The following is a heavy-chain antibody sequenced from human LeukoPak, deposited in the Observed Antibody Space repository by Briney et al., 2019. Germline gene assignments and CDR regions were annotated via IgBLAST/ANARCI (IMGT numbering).Heavy chain of an antibody. CDR2: IQYDGSNQ. CDR3: AKPNSHCSTSCYQPFDY. V-gene: IGHV3-30*02. Sequence: PGGSLRLSCAASGFSFSDYGMHWVRQAPGKGLEWVAFIQYDGSNQFYADSVKGRFTISRDNSKNTLYLQMNSLRAEDTAVYYCAKPNSHCSTSCYQPFDYWGQGTLVTVSS. J-gene: IGHJ4*02. CDR1: GFSFSDYG. D-gene: IGHD2-2*01.